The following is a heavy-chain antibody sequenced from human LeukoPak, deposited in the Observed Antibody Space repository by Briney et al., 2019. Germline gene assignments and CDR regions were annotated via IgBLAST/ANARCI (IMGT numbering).Heavy chain of an antibody. V-gene: IGHV3-30*03. Sequence: GGSLLLSCAASGFPFSSYGMHWVRPAPGKGLEWVAVISYDGSNKYYEDSVKGRFTISRDNSKNTLYLQMNSLRAEDTAVYYCAITMIVASTGYFDYWGQGTLVTVSS. J-gene: IGHJ4*02. D-gene: IGHD3-22*01. CDR2: ISYDGSNK. CDR3: AITMIVASTGYFDY. CDR1: GFPFSSYG.